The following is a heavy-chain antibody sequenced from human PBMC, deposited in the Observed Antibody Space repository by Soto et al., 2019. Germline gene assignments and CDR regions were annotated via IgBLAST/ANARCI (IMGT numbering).Heavy chain of an antibody. V-gene: IGHV1-8*01. CDR1: RYTFISYD. D-gene: IGHD6-6*01. CDR2: MNPNSGNT. CDR3: ATLGRAARRWGHYYYYYGMDV. Sequence: ASVKVFCTASRYTFISYDIKWVRQATGQVLEWMGWMNPNSGNTGYAQKFQGRITMTRNTSTNTAYMELSSLRSEDTAVYYCATLGRAARRWGHYYYYYGMDVWGQGTTVTVSS. J-gene: IGHJ6*02.